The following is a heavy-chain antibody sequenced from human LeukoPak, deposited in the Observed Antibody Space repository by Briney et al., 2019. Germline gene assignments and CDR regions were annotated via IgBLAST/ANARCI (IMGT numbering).Heavy chain of an antibody. CDR2: ISYDGEKT. CDR1: GFTFSSSG. Sequence: GGSLRLSCAASGFTFSSSGMHWVRQAPGKGLEWVAVISYDGEKTCYGDSVKGRFTISRDNSKNTLFLHMNSLRVDDTAVYYCAKVPPTSVTREGMDVWGQGTMVRVSS. V-gene: IGHV3-30*18. D-gene: IGHD4-17*01. CDR3: AKVPPTSVTREGMDV. J-gene: IGHJ6*02.